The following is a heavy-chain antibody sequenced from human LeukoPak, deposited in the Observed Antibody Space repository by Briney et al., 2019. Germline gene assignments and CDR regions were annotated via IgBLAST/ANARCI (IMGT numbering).Heavy chain of an antibody. CDR3: ARGLILAGQLWWGNWFDP. D-gene: IGHD5-18*01. V-gene: IGHV4-59*01. Sequence: SETLSLTCTASDDSISRDFWTWIRQPPGKGLEWIGYIRYSGRTEYNPSLKSRVTISIQTSKNQFSLKLTSVTAADTAVYYCARGLILAGQLWWGNWFDPWGQGTLVTVSS. J-gene: IGHJ5*02. CDR1: DDSISRDF. CDR2: IRYSGRT.